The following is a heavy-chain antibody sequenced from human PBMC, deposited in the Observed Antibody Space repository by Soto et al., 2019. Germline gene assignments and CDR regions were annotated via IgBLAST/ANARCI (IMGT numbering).Heavy chain of an antibody. D-gene: IGHD6-13*01. CDR1: GGSISSGDYY. CDR2: IYYSGST. V-gene: IGHV4-30-4*01. J-gene: IGHJ6*02. Sequence: QVQLQESGPGLVKPSQTLSLTCTVSGGSISSGDYYWSWIRQPPGKGLEWIGYIYYSGSTYYNPSLKSRVTISVDTSKNQFSLKLSSVTAADTAVYYCARDWIAAAVPQESHYYGMDVWGQGTTVTVSS. CDR3: ARDWIAAAVPQESHYYGMDV.